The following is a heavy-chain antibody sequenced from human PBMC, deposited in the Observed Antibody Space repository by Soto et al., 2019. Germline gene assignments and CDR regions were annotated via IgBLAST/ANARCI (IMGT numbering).Heavy chain of an antibody. Sequence: QVQLVQSGAEVKKPGSSVKVSCKASGGTFSSYAISWVRQAPGQGLEWMGGIIPIFGTANYAQKFQGRVTITADEATSTAYMELSSLRSEDTAVYYCARDNSGHGSSAYYYYGMDGWGQGTTVTVSS. CDR2: IIPIFGTA. CDR3: ARDNSGHGSSAYYYYGMDG. V-gene: IGHV1-69*01. D-gene: IGHD3-10*01. J-gene: IGHJ6*02. CDR1: GGTFSSYA.